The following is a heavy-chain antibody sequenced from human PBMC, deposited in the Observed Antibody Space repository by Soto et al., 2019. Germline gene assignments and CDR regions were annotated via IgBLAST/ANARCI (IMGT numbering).Heavy chain of an antibody. CDR2: IRSKANSYAT. CDR3: TGTAMAASNWFDP. J-gene: IGHJ5*02. Sequence: LRLSCAASGFTFSGSAMHWVRQASGKGLEWVGRIRSKANSYATAYAASVKGRFTISRDDSKNTAYLQMNSLKTEDTAVYYCTGTAMAASNWFDPWGQGTLVTVSS. D-gene: IGHD5-18*01. V-gene: IGHV3-73*01. CDR1: GFTFSGSA.